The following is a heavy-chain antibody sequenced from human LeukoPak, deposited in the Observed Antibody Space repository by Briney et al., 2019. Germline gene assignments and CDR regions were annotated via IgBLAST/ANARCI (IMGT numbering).Heavy chain of an antibody. CDR2: IYYSGST. CDR3: AREIVLADFWSGYYTTSYYMDV. V-gene: IGHV4-59*01. D-gene: IGHD3-3*01. Sequence: SETLSFTCTVSGGSISSYYWSWIRQPPGKGLEWIGDIYYSGSTNYNPSLKSRVTISVDTSKNQFSLKLSSVTAADTAVYYCAREIVLADFWSGYYTTSYYMDVWGKGTTVTVSS. J-gene: IGHJ6*03. CDR1: GGSISSYY.